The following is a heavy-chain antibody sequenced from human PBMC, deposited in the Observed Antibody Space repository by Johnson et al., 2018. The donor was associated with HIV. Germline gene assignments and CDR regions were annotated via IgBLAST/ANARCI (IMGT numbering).Heavy chain of an antibody. Sequence: QVQLVESGGGVVQPGRSLRLSCAASGFTFSSYAMHWVRQAPGKGLEWVAVISYDGSNKYYADSVKGRFAVSRDDSKNTLYLQMSSLRVEDTAVYYCAKVFSDNWNLASSLDDAFNIWGQGTMVTVSS. V-gene: IGHV3-30*09. CDR2: ISYDGSNK. J-gene: IGHJ3*02. D-gene: IGHD1-1*01. CDR3: AKVFSDNWNLASSLDDAFNI. CDR1: GFTFSSYA.